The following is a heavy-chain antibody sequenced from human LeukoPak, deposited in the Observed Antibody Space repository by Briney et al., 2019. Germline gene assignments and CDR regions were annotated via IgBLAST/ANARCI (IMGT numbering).Heavy chain of an antibody. V-gene: IGHV4-31*11. CDR2: IYYSGST. D-gene: IGHD3-22*01. CDR3: ARGPLGDSSGYYDYWYFDL. CDR1: GGSFSGYY. J-gene: IGHJ2*01. Sequence: SETLSLTCAVYGGSFSGYYWSWIRQHPGKGLEWIGYIYYSGSTYYNPSLKSRVTISVDTSKNQFPLKLSSVTAADTAVYYCARGPLGDSSGYYDYWYFDLWGRGTLVTVSS.